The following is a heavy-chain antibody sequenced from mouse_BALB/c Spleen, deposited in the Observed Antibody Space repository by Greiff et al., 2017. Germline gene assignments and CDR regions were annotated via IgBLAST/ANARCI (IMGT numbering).Heavy chain of an antibody. CDR3: ARLRYDDAMDY. V-gene: IGHV5-17*02. Sequence: EVQRVESGGGLVQPGGSRKLSCAASGFTFSSFGMHWVRQAPEKGLEWVAYISSGSSTIYYADTVKGRFTISRDNPKNTLFLQMTSLRSEDTAMYYCARLRYDDAMDYWGQGTSVTVSS. CDR2: ISSGSSTI. D-gene: IGHD2-14*01. J-gene: IGHJ4*01. CDR1: GFTFSSFG.